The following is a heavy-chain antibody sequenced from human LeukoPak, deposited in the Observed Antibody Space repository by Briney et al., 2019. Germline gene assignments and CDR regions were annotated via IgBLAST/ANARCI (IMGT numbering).Heavy chain of an antibody. Sequence: SETLSLTCTVSGGSISSYYWSWIRQPPGKGLERIGYIYYSGSTNYNPSLKSRVTISVDTSKNQFSLKLSSVTAADTAVYYCARGQIVVVPFDPWGQGTLVTVSS. D-gene: IGHD2-2*01. J-gene: IGHJ5*02. V-gene: IGHV4-59*01. CDR2: IYYSGST. CDR3: ARGQIVVVPFDP. CDR1: GGSISSYY.